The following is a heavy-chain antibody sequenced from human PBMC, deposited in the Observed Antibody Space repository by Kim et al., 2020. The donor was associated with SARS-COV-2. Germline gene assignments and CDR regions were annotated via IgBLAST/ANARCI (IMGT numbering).Heavy chain of an antibody. CDR2: IDNDGTTT. V-gene: IGHV3-74*01. Sequence: GESLRLSCAASGFSFSEWWMDWVRQAPGKGPEWVARIDNDGTTTLYADSVKGRFTISRDNSKNTLYLQMTGLRADDTGVYYCTRGPFWGQGTLVTVSS. J-gene: IGHJ4*02. CDR3: TRGPF. CDR1: GFSFSEWW.